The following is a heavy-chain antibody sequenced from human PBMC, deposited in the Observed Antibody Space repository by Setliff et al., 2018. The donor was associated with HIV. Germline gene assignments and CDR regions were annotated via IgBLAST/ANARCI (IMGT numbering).Heavy chain of an antibody. Sequence: SETLSLTCAVYGGSFSGYHWNWIRQFPGKGLEWIGEINHTGNTQYNPSLKSRVTMSEETSKNQFSLELSSVTAADTAVYYCARHQFGSGGYSSTWDAHFDYWGQGNLVTVSS. D-gene: IGHD6-13*01. CDR3: ARHQFGSGGYSSTWDAHFDY. J-gene: IGHJ4*02. CDR1: GGSFSGYH. V-gene: IGHV4-34*01. CDR2: INHTGNT.